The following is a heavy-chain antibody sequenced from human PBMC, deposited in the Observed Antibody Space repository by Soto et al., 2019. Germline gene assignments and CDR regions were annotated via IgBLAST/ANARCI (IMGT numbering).Heavy chain of an antibody. CDR3: VKDQGRRYAWYYYYGMDV. Sequence: GGSLRLSCSASGFTFSSYAMHWVRQAPGKGLECVSAISSNGGSTYYADSVKGRFTISRHNSKNTLYLQMSSLRAEDTAVYYCVKDQGRRYAWYYYYGMDVWGQGTTVTVSS. J-gene: IGHJ6*02. CDR2: ISSNGGST. CDR1: GFTFSSYA. V-gene: IGHV3-64D*08. D-gene: IGHD3-9*01.